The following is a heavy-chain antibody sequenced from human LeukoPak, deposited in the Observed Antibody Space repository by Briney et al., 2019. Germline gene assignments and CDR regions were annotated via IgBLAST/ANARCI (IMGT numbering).Heavy chain of an antibody. Sequence: ASVKVSCKASGYTFTSYGISWVRQAPGQGLEWMGWISAYNGNTNYAQKLQDTVTMTRNTSISTAYMELSSLRSEDTAVYYCARAGGVWFGENKNWFDPWGQGTLVTVSS. CDR3: ARAGGVWFGENKNWFDP. CDR2: ISAYNGNT. D-gene: IGHD3-10*01. J-gene: IGHJ5*02. V-gene: IGHV1-18*01. CDR1: GYTFTSYG.